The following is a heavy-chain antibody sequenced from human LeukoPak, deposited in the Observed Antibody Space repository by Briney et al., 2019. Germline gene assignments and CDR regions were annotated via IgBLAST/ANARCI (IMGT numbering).Heavy chain of an antibody. CDR1: GFTFSSYW. CDR2: INSDGSST. V-gene: IGHV3-74*01. D-gene: IGHD6-19*01. CDR3: AKDHSSGSPDAFHI. Sequence: GGSLRLSCAASGFTFSSYWMHWVRQAPGKGLVWVSRINSDGSSTSYADSVKGRFTISRDNAKNSLYLQMNSLRAEDTALYYCAKDHSSGSPDAFHIWGQGTMVTVSS. J-gene: IGHJ3*02.